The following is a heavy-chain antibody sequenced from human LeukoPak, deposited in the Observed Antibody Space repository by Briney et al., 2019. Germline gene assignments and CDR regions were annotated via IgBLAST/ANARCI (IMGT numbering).Heavy chain of an antibody. V-gene: IGHV3-48*01. Sequence: GGSLRLSCAASGFTFSSYAMNWVRQAPGKGLEWVSSISRSGSTIYYADSVKGRFTISRDNSKNTLYLQMNTLRADDTAVYYCAKDHGSSDWYYFDYWGQGTLVTVSS. D-gene: IGHD6-13*01. CDR1: GFTFSSYA. CDR2: ISRSGSTI. J-gene: IGHJ4*02. CDR3: AKDHGSSDWYYFDY.